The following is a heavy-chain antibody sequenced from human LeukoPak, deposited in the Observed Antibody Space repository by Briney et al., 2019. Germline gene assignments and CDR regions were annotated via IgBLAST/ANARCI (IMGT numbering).Heavy chain of an antibody. Sequence: ASVKVSCKVSGYTLTELSMHWVRQTPGKGLEWMGGFYPEDGETIYAQKFQGRVTMSEDTSTDPAYMELSSLRSEDTAVYYCATTRTQWFGELSLTPNGMDVWGQGTTVTVSS. D-gene: IGHD3-10*01. V-gene: IGHV1-24*01. CDR2: FYPEDGET. CDR3: ATTRTQWFGELSLTPNGMDV. CDR1: GYTLTELS. J-gene: IGHJ6*02.